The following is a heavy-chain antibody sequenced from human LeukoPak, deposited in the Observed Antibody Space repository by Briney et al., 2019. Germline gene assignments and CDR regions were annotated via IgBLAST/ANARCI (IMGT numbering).Heavy chain of an antibody. V-gene: IGHV4-34*01. CDR3: ARCHYYYGMDV. CDR1: GFTFSSYA. CDR2: VNLQGST. Sequence: PGGSLRLSCAASGFTFSSYAMSWVRQAPGKGLEWIGEVNLQGSTNYNPSLKSRVTISVDMSKSQFSLKLSSVTAADTAVYYCARCHYYYGMDVWGQGTTVTVSS. J-gene: IGHJ6*02.